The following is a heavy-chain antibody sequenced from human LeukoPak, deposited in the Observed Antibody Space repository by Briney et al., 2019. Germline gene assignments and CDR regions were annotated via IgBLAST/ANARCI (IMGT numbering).Heavy chain of an antibody. V-gene: IGHV3-49*04. D-gene: IGHD3-22*01. CDR2: IRSKAYGGTT. J-gene: IGHJ4*02. CDR3: TRVPGAIVVVPPDY. Sequence: GGSLRLSCTASGFTFGDYAMSWVRQAPGKGLEWVGFIRSKAYGGTTEYAASVKGRFAISREDSKSIAYLQMNSLKTEDTAVYYCTRVPGAIVVVPPDYWGQGTLVTVSS. CDR1: GFTFGDYA.